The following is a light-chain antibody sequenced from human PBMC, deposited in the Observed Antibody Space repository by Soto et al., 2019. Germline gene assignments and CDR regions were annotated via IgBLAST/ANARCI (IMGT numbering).Light chain of an antibody. J-gene: IGLJ1*01. CDR1: SSDVGGYNF. V-gene: IGLV2-14*03. CDR2: DVN. CDR3: TSYTTSSTYV. Sequence: QSVLTQPASVSGSPGQSITICCTGTSSDVGGYNFVSWYQHHPGKAPKLIIYDVNNRPSGVSNRFSGSKSGNTASLTISGLQAEDEADYYCTSYTTSSTYVFGTGTKVTVL.